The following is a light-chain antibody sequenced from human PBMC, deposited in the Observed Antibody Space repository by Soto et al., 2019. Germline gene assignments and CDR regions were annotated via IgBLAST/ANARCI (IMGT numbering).Light chain of an antibody. Sequence: QSVLTQPASVSGSPGQSITISCTGTSSDVGNYNYVSWYQQHPGKAPKLMIYDVSNRPSGVSNRFSGSKSGNTASLTISGLQAGDEADYYCSSYSISNTLVVFGGGTKLTVL. V-gene: IGLV2-14*03. J-gene: IGLJ2*01. CDR2: DVS. CDR3: SSYSISNTLVV. CDR1: SSDVGNYNY.